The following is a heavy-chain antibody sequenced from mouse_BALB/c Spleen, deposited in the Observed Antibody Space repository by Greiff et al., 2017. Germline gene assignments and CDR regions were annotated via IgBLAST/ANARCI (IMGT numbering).Heavy chain of an antibody. CDR1: GYTFTDYA. CDR2: ISTYYGDA. CDR3: ARKDDDGARAWFAY. J-gene: IGHJ3*01. D-gene: IGHD2-12*01. V-gene: IGHV1S137*01. Sequence: QVQLQQSGAELVRPGVSVKISCKGSGYTFTDYAMHWVKQSHAKSLEWIGVISTYYGDASYNQKFKGKATMTVDKSSSTAYMELARLTSEDSAIYYCARKDDDGARAWFAYWGQGTLVTVSA.